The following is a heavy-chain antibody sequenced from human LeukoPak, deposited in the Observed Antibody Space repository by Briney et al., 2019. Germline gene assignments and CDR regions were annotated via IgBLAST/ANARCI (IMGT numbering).Heavy chain of an antibody. CDR2: ISAYNGNT. CDR1: GYTFTNYG. J-gene: IGHJ3*02. CDR3: ASLKNSYDSSGYLVTDAYYI. V-gene: IGHV1-18*01. Sequence: ASVKVSFKASGYTFTNYGISWVRQAPGQGLEWMGWISAYNGNTHYAQNLQGRVTMTTDTSTSTAYMELKSLRSDDTAVYYCASLKNSYDSSGYLVTDAYYIWGQGTMVTVSS. D-gene: IGHD3-22*01.